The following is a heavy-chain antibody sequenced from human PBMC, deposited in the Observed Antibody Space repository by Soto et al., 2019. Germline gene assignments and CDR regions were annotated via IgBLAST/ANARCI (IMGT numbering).Heavy chain of an antibody. J-gene: IGHJ4*02. CDR1: GFTFNNGW. CDR3: TTDSTQTFCDGGPCYSVLTKIHDS. Sequence: EVQLVESGGGLVKPGGSLRLSCAASGFTFNNGWMSWVRQAPGKGLAWVGRIKSKVAGGTTDYSAPVQGRFTMSRDDSKNTVHLQMNSLKTEDTAVYFCTTDSTQTFCDGGPCYSVLTKIHDSWGQGTLVTVSS. D-gene: IGHD2-15*01. CDR2: IKSKVAGGTT. V-gene: IGHV3-15*01.